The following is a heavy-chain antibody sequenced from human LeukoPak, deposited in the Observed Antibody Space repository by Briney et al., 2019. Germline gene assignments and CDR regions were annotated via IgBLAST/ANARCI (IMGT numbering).Heavy chain of an antibody. Sequence: SETLSLTCTVSSGSISTSNYYWGWVRQPPGKALEWIGNIFYSGSTYYSPSLKSRVTISLDTSRNQFSLKLNSVTAADTAIYYCARDLWGATYFDYWGQGTLVTVSS. V-gene: IGHV4-39*07. J-gene: IGHJ4*02. CDR2: IFYSGST. CDR1: SGSISTSNYY. D-gene: IGHD1-26*01. CDR3: ARDLWGATYFDY.